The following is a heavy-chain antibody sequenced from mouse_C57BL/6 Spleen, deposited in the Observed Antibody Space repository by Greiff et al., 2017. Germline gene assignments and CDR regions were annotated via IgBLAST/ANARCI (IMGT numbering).Heavy chain of an antibody. V-gene: IGHV5-4*01. D-gene: IGHD1-1*01. Sequence: EVHLVESGGGLVKPGGSLKLSCAASGFTFSSYAMSWVRQTPETRLEWVATISDGGSYTYYPDNVKGRFTISRDNAKNNLYLQMSHLKSEDTAMYYCARDIYYYGSSYRDYYAMDYWGQGTSVTVSS. CDR3: ARDIYYYGSSYRDYYAMDY. CDR1: GFTFSSYA. CDR2: ISDGGSYT. J-gene: IGHJ4*01.